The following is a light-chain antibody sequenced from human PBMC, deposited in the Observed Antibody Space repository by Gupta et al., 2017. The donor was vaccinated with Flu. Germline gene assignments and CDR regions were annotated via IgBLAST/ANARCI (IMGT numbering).Light chain of an antibody. V-gene: IGLV2-14*01. CDR3: SSYTRSSTGV. CDR1: SSDVGGYNY. Sequence: QSALTQPASVSGSPGQSITISCTGTSSDVGGYNYVSWYQQHPGKAPKRMSYEVSNRPSGVSKRGSGSKSGKTDLLNISGLQAEDEADEDCSSYTRSSTGVFGGGTKLTVL. CDR2: EVS. J-gene: IGLJ2*01.